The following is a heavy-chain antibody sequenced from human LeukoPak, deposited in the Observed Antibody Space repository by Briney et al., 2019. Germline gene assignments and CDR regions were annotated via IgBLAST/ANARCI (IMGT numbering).Heavy chain of an antibody. CDR2: IYSSGST. Sequence: SETLSLTCTVSGGSISGYHWSWIRQPPGKGLEWIAYIYSSGSTSYNPSLKSRITMSVDTSKSQFSLTLSSVTAADTAAYYCARHANSYGSGTYPLDYWGQGTLVTVSS. J-gene: IGHJ4*02. CDR3: ARHANSYGSGTYPLDY. D-gene: IGHD3-10*01. CDR1: GGSISGYH. V-gene: IGHV4-59*08.